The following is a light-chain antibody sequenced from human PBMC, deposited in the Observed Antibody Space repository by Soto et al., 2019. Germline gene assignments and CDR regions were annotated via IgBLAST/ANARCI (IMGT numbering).Light chain of an antibody. CDR3: QQYGSSPSA. V-gene: IGKV3-20*01. CDR1: QSVSSSY. CDR2: VAS. Sequence: EIVLTQSPGTLSLSPGERATLSCRASQSVSSSYLAWYQQKPGQAPRLLIYVASSRATGIPDRGSGSGSGTDLSVTISRLEPEEFAVYYCQQYGSSPSAFGQGTRLEIK. J-gene: IGKJ5*01.